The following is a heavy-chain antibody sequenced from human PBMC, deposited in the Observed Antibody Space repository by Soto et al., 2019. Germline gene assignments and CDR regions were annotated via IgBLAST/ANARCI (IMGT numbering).Heavy chain of an antibody. V-gene: IGHV1-18*01. D-gene: IGHD2-15*01. CDR1: GYTSNTYG. J-gene: IGHJ3*02. Sequence: ASVKVSCKASGYTSNTYGINWVRQAPGQGLEWMGWISAYNGNTNYAEKVRGRVTMTTDTSTSTAYMELRSLRSDDTAVYYCTTRYCSGGSCYRHRPGAFDIWGQGTMVTVSS. CDR3: TTRYCSGGSCYRHRPGAFDI. CDR2: ISAYNGNT.